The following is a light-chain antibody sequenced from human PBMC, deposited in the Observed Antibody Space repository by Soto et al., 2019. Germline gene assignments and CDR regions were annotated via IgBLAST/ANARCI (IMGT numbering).Light chain of an antibody. Sequence: EIVLTQSPATLSLSPGERSTLSCRASQSLSKSLVWYKQKPGQAPRHLIDGASNRATGIPAMFRGSGSGTDFTLTISSLAPEDFAFYFCQQRSSWPLTFGEGTKVEIK. CDR1: QSLSKS. J-gene: IGKJ4*02. CDR2: GAS. CDR3: QQRSSWPLT. V-gene: IGKV3-11*01.